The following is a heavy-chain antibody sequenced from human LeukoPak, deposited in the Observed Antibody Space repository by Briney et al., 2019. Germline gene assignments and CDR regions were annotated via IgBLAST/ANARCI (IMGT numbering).Heavy chain of an antibody. CDR3: ARSAAAGTRYMDG. J-gene: IGHJ6*03. D-gene: IGHD6-13*01. Sequence: GGSLRLSCAASGFTFSSYAMSWVRKAPGKGLELVSAISGSGGSTYYEDSVKGRFTLSSDNSKNTLYLQIYSLRAEETAVYYFARSAAAGTRYMDGWGKGTTVTVSS. CDR2: ISGSGGST. V-gene: IGHV3-23*01. CDR1: GFTFSSYA.